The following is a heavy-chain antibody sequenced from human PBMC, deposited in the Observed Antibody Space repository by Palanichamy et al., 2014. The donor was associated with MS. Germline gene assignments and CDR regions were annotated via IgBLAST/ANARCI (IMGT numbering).Heavy chain of an antibody. D-gene: IGHD5/OR15-5a*01. Sequence: QVELVQSGAEVKKPGASVKVSCKVSGSTLTRFSIHWVRQAPGKGLEWMGGVDDEDDETLYARKFQGRVAMTEDTSTDTAYMELSSLTSEDTALYFCATGQGVGARLSTAFDMWGQGTLVTVSS. CDR2: VDDEDDET. CDR3: ATGQGVGARLSTAFDM. J-gene: IGHJ3*02. V-gene: IGHV1-24*01. CDR1: GSTLTRFS.